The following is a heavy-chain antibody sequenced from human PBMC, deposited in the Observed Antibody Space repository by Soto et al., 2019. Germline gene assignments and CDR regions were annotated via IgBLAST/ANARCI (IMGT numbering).Heavy chain of an antibody. CDR2: INPSGGST. Sequence: ASVKVSCKASGYTFTSYYMHWVRQAPGQGLEWMGIINPSGGSTSYAQKFQGRVTMTRDTSTSTVYMELSSLRSEDTAVYSCARAFGYSSSWYRGRNWFGPWGQGTLVTVSS. CDR3: ARAFGYSSSWYRGRNWFGP. J-gene: IGHJ5*02. CDR1: GYTFTSYY. D-gene: IGHD6-13*01. V-gene: IGHV1-46*01.